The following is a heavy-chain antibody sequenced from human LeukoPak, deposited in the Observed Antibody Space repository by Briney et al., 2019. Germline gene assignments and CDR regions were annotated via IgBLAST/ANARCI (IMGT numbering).Heavy chain of an antibody. CDR1: GFSLSTSGLG. CDR2: IYYSGTT. V-gene: IGHV4-61*08. D-gene: IGHD4-23*01. J-gene: IGHJ4*02. Sequence: SGPTLVKPTQTLTLTCTFSGFSLSTSGLGVGWIRQPPGKGLEWIGYIYYSGTTNYNPSLKSRVTISVDTSKNQFSLKLSSVTAADTAVYYCARESGGNSHPFDYWGQGTLVTVSS. CDR3: ARESGGNSHPFDY.